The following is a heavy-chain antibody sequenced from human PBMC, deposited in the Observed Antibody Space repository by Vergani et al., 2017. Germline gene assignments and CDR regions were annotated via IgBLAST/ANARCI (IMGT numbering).Heavy chain of an antibody. J-gene: IGHJ5*02. CDR1: GASVSSGGYY. CDR3: ARDNWNYHWFDP. CDR2: IYYSGST. D-gene: IGHD1-7*01. Sequence: QVQLQESGPGLVKPSETLSLTCTVSGASVSSGGYYWSWLRPPAGKGLEWFGYIYYSGSTNYNASLKSRVTISLDTSKNHFSLKLSSVTAADTAVYYCARDNWNYHWFDPWGQGTLVTVSS. V-gene: IGHV4-61*10.